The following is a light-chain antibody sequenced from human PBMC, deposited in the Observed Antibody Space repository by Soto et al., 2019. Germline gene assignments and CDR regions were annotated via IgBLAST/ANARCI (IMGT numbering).Light chain of an antibody. V-gene: IGLV2-23*02. Sequence: QSALTQPASVSGSPGQSITISCTGSSSDVGSYKLVSWYQQHPGKAPRLIIYEVNKRPSGVSNRFSGSKSGNTASLTISGLQAEDEADYYCCSYAGSSTVILGGGTKLTVL. CDR3: CSYAGSSTVI. J-gene: IGLJ2*01. CDR1: SSDVGSYKL. CDR2: EVN.